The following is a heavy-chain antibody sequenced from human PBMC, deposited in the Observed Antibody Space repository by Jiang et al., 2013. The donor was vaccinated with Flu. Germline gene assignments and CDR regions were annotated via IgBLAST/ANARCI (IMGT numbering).Heavy chain of an antibody. Sequence: LLKPSETLSLTCAVYGGSFSGYYWSWIRQPPGKGLEWIGEINDSGSTNYNPSLKSRVTISIDTSKNQFSLKLNSVTAADTAVYYCARGLYGSGLREGYWGQGTLVTVSP. V-gene: IGHV4-34*01. CDR2: INDSGST. CDR1: GGSFSGYY. J-gene: IGHJ4*02. D-gene: IGHD3-10*01. CDR3: ARGLYGSGLREGY.